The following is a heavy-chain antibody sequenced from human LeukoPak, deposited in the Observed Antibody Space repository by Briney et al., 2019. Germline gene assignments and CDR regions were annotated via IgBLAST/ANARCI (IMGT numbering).Heavy chain of an antibody. J-gene: IGHJ5*02. V-gene: IGHV3-21*01. D-gene: IGHD4/OR15-4a*01. CDR1: GFTISTAT. CDR2: FSSSSDYI. CDR3: VRIPNSANFPNWFDP. Sequence: GRTLRLSCAASGFTISTATMNWVRQSPRQGLEWVSSFSSSSDYIYYADSVRGRFTISRDNAKNSLYLQRTSLRAEDTALYYCVRIPNSANFPNWFDPWGQGTLVTVSS.